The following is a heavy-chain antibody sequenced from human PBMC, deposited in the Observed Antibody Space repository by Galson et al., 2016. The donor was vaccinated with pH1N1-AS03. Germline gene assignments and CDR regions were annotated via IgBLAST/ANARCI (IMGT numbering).Heavy chain of an antibody. CDR2: INPNSGGT. CDR1: GYTFTGYY. D-gene: IGHD3-22*01. Sequence: SVKVSCKASGYTFTGYYMHCVRQAPGQGLEWMGWINPNSGGTNYAQKFKGRVTMTRDTSISTAYMELSRLRSGDTAVYYCARSPPAFDSSGYSYDYGGQGTLVTVSS. CDR3: ARSPPAFDSSGYSYDY. J-gene: IGHJ4*02. V-gene: IGHV1-2*02.